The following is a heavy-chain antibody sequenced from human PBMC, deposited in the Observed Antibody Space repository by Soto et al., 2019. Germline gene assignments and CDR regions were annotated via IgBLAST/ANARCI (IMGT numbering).Heavy chain of an antibody. Sequence: EVQLVESGGGLVQPGGSLRLSCAASGFTFSSYSMNWVRQAPGKGLEWVSYISSSSSTIYYADSVKGRFTISRDNAKNSLYLQMNSLRAEDTAVYYCARAEIGWIAAAGNTYDRYYYYYYMDVWGKGTTVTVSS. CDR3: ARAEIGWIAAAGNTYDRYYYYYYMDV. V-gene: IGHV3-48*01. CDR1: GFTFSSYS. CDR2: ISSSSSTI. D-gene: IGHD6-13*01. J-gene: IGHJ6*03.